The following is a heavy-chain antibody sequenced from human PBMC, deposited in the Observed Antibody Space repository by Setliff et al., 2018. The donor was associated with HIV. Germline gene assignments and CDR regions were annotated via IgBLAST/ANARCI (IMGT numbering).Heavy chain of an antibody. CDR3: ARGGGSRAATSSYHYMDV. D-gene: IGHD2-15*01. Sequence: SETLSLTCTVSGGSISSSNYYWGWIRQPPGKGLEWIGSIYYSGSTYYNPSLKSRVTISVDTSKNQFSLKLSSVTAADTAVYYCARGGGSRAATSSYHYMDVWGKGTTVTVSS. CDR2: IYYSGST. J-gene: IGHJ6*03. CDR1: GGSISSSNYY. V-gene: IGHV4-39*07.